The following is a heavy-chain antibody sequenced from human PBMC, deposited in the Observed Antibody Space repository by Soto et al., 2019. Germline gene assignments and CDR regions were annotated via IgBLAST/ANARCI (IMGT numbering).Heavy chain of an antibody. Sequence: EVQVLDSGGGLVQPGGSLRLSCAASGFTFNNYAMNWVRQAPGKGLEWVATISATGGSTYYADSVKGRFTISRDNSKKTLYLQMNGLRVEDTAVYYCAKDRLAGNFDSWGQGTQVTVSS. V-gene: IGHV3-23*01. CDR2: ISATGGST. CDR1: GFTFNNYA. CDR3: AKDRLAGNFDS. J-gene: IGHJ4*02.